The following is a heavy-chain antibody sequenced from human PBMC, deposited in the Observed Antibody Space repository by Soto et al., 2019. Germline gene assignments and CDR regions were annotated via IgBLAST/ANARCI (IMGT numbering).Heavy chain of an antibody. V-gene: IGHV4-34*01. Sequence: SETLSLTCAVYGGSFSGYYWSWIRQPPGKGLEWIGEINHSGSTNYNPSLKSRVTISVDTSKNQFSLKLSSVTAADTAVYYCARDLYGYMDVWGKGTTVTVSS. CDR2: INHSGST. D-gene: IGHD2-2*02. CDR3: ARDLYGYMDV. J-gene: IGHJ6*03. CDR1: GGSFSGYY.